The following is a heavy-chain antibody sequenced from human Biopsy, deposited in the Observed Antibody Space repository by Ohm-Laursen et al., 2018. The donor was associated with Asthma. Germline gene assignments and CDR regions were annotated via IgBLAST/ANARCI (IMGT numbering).Heavy chain of an antibody. J-gene: IGHJ4*02. D-gene: IGHD4-17*01. CDR2: HDHEEGGT. CDR1: GYSLTDLS. Sequence: SVKVSCKIPGYSLTDLSMHWARQAPGQGLEWMGGHDHEEGGTVNARRFQGRVTMTEDTSTDTAYMELSSLSSDDTAVYYCASDFPKDYVRYNFQFWGQGTLVTVSS. CDR3: ASDFPKDYVRYNFQF. V-gene: IGHV1-24*01.